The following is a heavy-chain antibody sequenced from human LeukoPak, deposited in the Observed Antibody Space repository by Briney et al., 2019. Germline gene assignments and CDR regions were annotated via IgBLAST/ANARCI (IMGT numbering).Heavy chain of an antibody. CDR1: GFTFSSYA. CDR3: AKTLVVPAGYYYYMDV. D-gene: IGHD2-2*01. Sequence: GGSLRLSCAASGFTFSSYAVSWVRQAPGKGLEWVSAISGSGGSTYYADSVKGRFTISGDNSKNTLYLQMNSLRAEDTAVYYCAKTLVVPAGYYYYMDVWGKGTTVTVSS. J-gene: IGHJ6*03. CDR2: ISGSGGST. V-gene: IGHV3-23*01.